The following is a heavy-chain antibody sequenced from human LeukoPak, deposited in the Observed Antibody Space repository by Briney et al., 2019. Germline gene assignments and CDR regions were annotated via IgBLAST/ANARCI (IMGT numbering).Heavy chain of an antibody. CDR3: ARYGGYIDY. Sequence: GASVKVSCKASGYTFTGYYMHWVRQAPGQGLEWMGWINPNSGDTNYAQKFRGRVTMTRDTSISTAYMELSGLTSDDTAAYYCARYGGYIDYWGQGTLVTVSS. D-gene: IGHD4/OR15-4a*01. CDR2: INPNSGDT. V-gene: IGHV1-2*02. CDR1: GYTFTGYY. J-gene: IGHJ4*02.